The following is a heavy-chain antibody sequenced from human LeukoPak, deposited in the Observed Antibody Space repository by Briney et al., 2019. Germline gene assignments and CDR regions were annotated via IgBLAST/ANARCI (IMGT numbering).Heavy chain of an antibody. D-gene: IGHD4-11*01. J-gene: IGHJ4*02. CDR2: ISSSSSYI. Sequence: GGSLRLSCAASGFTVSSNYMSWVRQAPGRGLTWVSSISSSSSYIYYADSVKGRFTISRDNAKNSLYLQMNSLRAEDTAVYYCARRSDSSYDYWGQGTLVTVSS. CDR1: GFTVSSNY. CDR3: ARRSDSSYDY. V-gene: IGHV3-21*01.